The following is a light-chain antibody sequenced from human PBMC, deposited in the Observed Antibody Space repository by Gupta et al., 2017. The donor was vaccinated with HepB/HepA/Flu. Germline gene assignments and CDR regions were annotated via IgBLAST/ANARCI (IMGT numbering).Light chain of an antibody. CDR2: RAS. J-gene: IGKJ1*01. V-gene: IGKV1-5*03. CDR1: RTISNW. CDR3: QQYYSYWT. Sequence: DIQLNQSPSTLSASVGDRVTITCRASRTISNWLAWYQQKPGKAPKLLIHRASSLKSGVPSRFSGSGSGTEFTLTISSLQPDDFATYFCQQYYSYWTFGQGTKVEIK.